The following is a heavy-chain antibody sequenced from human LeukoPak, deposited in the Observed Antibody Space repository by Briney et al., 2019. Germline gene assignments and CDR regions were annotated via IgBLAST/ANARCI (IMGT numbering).Heavy chain of an antibody. J-gene: IGHJ4*02. CDR2: IKEDGSEK. Sequence: GRSLRLSCAASGFTFSNYWMSWVRQAPGKGLEWVANIKEDGSEKYYVDSVKGRFTISRDNAKKSLYLQMNSLRAEDTAVYYCARDLYRIVVVPHYFDYWGQGTLVTVSS. CDR1: GFTFSNYW. CDR3: ARDLYRIVVVPHYFDY. V-gene: IGHV3-7*01. D-gene: IGHD3-22*01.